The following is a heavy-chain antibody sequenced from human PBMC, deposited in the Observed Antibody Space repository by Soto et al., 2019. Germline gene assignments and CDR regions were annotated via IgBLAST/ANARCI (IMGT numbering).Heavy chain of an antibody. CDR1: GFTFSSYA. V-gene: IGHV3-23*01. CDR3: AKPHIVVLPAASFDS. D-gene: IGHD2-2*01. Sequence: GGSLRLSCAASGFTFSSYAMSWVRQAPGKWLEWVSAISGSGGSTYYADSVKGRFTISRDNSRNTLYLQMNSRRAEDTAVYYCAKPHIVVLPAASFDSSGPGALVTVSS. CDR2: ISGSGGST. J-gene: IGHJ4*02.